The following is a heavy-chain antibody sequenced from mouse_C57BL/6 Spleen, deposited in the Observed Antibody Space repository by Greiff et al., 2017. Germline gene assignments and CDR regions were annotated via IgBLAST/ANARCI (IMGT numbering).Heavy chain of an antibody. Sequence: QVQLQQSGAELVRPGSSVKLSCKASGYTFTSYWMHWVKQRPIQGLEWIGNIDPSDSETHYNQKFKDKATLTVDKSSSTAYMQLSSLTSEDSAVYYGAKGVYSNSGAMDYWGQGTSVTVSS. CDR2: IDPSDSET. V-gene: IGHV1-52*01. D-gene: IGHD2-5*01. J-gene: IGHJ4*01. CDR3: AKGVYSNSGAMDY. CDR1: GYTFTSYW.